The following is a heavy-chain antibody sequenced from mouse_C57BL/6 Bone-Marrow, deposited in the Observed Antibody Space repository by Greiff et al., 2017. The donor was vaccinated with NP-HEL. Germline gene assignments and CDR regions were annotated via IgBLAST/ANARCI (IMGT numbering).Heavy chain of an antibody. D-gene: IGHD2-12*01. V-gene: IGHV5-4*01. Sequence: EVQLVESGGGLVKPGGSLKLSCAASGFTFSSYAMSWVRQTPEKRLEWVATISDGGSYTYYPDNVKGRFTISRDNAENNLYLQMSHLKSEDTAMYYCARVRLRRKAMGYWGQGTSVTVSS. CDR2: ISDGGSYT. CDR3: ARVRLRRKAMGY. CDR1: GFTFSSYA. J-gene: IGHJ4*01.